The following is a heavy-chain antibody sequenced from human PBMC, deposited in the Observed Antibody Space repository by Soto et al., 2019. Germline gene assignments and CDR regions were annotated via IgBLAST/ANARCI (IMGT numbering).Heavy chain of an antibody. Sequence: EVQLLESGGGLVQPGGSLRLSCAASGFTFSSYVMSWVRQAPGKGLEWVSAISGSGGSTYYADSVKGRFTISRDNSKNTLYLQMNSLRAEDTAVYYCAKVSPAYYDILTGTTLFYWGQGTLVTVSS. J-gene: IGHJ4*02. V-gene: IGHV3-23*01. CDR3: AKVSPAYYDILTGTTLFY. CDR2: ISGSGGST. D-gene: IGHD3-9*01. CDR1: GFTFSSYV.